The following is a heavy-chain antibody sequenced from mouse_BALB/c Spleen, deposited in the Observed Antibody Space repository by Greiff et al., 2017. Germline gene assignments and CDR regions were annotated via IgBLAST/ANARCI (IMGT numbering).Heavy chain of an antibody. Sequence: DVKLQESGPGLVKPSQSLSLTCTVTGYSITSDYAWNWIRQFPGNKLEWMGYISYSGSTSYNPSLKSRISITRDTSKNQFFLQLNSVTTEDTATYYCARGGTYYGIAMDYWGQGTSVTVSS. J-gene: IGHJ4*01. V-gene: IGHV3-2*02. D-gene: IGHD2-10*01. CDR1: GYSITSDYA. CDR2: ISYSGST. CDR3: ARGGTYYGIAMDY.